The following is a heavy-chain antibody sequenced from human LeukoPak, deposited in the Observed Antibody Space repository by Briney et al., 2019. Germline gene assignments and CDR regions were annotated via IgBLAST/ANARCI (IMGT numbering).Heavy chain of an antibody. CDR1: GFTFSSYG. CDR3: AKLDSSYLDD. Sequence: GGFLRLSCAASGFTFSSYGMHWVRQAPGKGLEWVAVISYDGSNKYYADSVKGRFTISRDNSKNTLYLQMNSLRAEDTAVYYCAKLDSSYLDDWGQGTLVTVSS. V-gene: IGHV3-30*18. J-gene: IGHJ4*02. CDR2: ISYDGSNK. D-gene: IGHD3/OR15-3a*01.